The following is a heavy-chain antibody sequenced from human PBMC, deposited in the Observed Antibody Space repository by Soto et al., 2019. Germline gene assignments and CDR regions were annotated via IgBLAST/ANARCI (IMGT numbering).Heavy chain of an antibody. CDR1: GGSISSGGYY. J-gene: IGHJ4*02. CDR2: IYYSGST. CDR3: ARGGYCSGGSCYPLDY. Sequence: SETLSLTCTVSGGSISSGGYYWSWIRQHPGKGLEWIGYIYYSGSTYYNPSLKSRVTISVDTSKNQFSLKLSSVTAADTAVYYCARGGYCSGGSCYPLDYWGQGTLVTVSS. D-gene: IGHD2-15*01. V-gene: IGHV4-31*03.